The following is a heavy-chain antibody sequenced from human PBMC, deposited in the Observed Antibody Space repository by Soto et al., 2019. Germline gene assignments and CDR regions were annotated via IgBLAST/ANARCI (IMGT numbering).Heavy chain of an antibody. J-gene: IGHJ2*01. CDR2: ISYDGSNK. CDR1: GFTFSSYG. Sequence: QPGGFLRLSCAASGFTFSSYGMHWVRHAPGKGLEWVAVISYDGSNKYYADSVKGRFTISRDNSKNTLYLQMNSLRAEDTAVYYCAKWGIAALYWYFDLWGRGTLVTVSS. D-gene: IGHD6-13*01. V-gene: IGHV3-30*18. CDR3: AKWGIAALYWYFDL.